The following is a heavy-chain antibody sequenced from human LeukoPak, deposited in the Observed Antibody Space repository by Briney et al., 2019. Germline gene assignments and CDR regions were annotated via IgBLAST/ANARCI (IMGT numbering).Heavy chain of an antibody. Sequence: ASVTVSFKSSGYTFTTYYMHWVRQAPGQGLEWMGIINPSGGSTSCAQKFQGRVTMTRDTSTSTVYMELSSLRSEDTAVYYCARGPSMVVVMWFDYWGQGTLVTVSS. D-gene: IGHD3-22*01. CDR1: GYTFTTYY. CDR2: INPSGGST. CDR3: ARGPSMVVVMWFDY. V-gene: IGHV1-46*01. J-gene: IGHJ4*02.